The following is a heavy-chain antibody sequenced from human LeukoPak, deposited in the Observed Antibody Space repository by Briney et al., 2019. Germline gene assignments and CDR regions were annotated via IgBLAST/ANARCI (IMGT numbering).Heavy chain of an antibody. CDR3: ALTREYYYYYYGMDV. CDR2: IIPIFGTA. J-gene: IGHJ6*02. V-gene: IGHV1-69*13. D-gene: IGHD1/OR15-1a*01. Sequence: SVKVSCKASGGTFSSYAISWVRQAPGQGLEWMGGIIPIFGTANYAQKFQGRVTITADESTSTAYMELSSLRSEDTAVYYCALTREYYYYYYGMDVWGQGTTVTVSS. CDR1: GGTFSSYA.